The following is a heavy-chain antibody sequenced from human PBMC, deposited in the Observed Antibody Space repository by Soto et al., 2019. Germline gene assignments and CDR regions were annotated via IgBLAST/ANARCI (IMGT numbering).Heavy chain of an antibody. D-gene: IGHD3-3*01. Sequence: QVHLVQSGAEVKRPGASVTVSCRASGYTFTNYDINWVRQATGQGLEWMGWMNTNSGDTGYAQNFQGRVTMTRNTSTSTAYMELSSLRSDDTAVYYCARAPLVGFSEWLPFYYNWFDPWGQGTLVTVSS. CDR2: MNTNSGDT. CDR3: ARAPLVGFSEWLPFYYNWFDP. V-gene: IGHV1-8*01. J-gene: IGHJ5*02. CDR1: GYTFTNYD.